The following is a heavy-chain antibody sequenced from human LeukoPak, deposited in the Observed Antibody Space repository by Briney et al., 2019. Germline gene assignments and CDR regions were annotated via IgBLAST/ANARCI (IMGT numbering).Heavy chain of an antibody. CDR3: ASHPGYCSSTSCFLDGMDV. CDR2: ISSSGTTI. J-gene: IGHJ6*02. V-gene: IGHV3-11*04. CDR1: GFTFSDYY. Sequence: PGGSLRLSCAASGFTFSDYYMSWIRQAPGKGLEWVSYISSSGTTIYYADSVKGRFTISRDNAKNSLYLQMNSLRAEDTAVYYCASHPGYCSSTSCFLDGMDVWGQGTTVTVSS. D-gene: IGHD2-2*01.